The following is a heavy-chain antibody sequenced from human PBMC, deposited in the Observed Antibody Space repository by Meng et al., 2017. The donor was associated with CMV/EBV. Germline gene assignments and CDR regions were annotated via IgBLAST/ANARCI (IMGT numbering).Heavy chain of an antibody. D-gene: IGHD2-2*01. CDR1: GFTFSSYW. Sequence: GESLKISCAASGFTFSSYWMSWVRQAPGKGLEWVAVISYDGSNKYYADSVKGRFTISRDNSKNTLYLQMNSLRAEDTAVYYCARDSIVVVPAASSPYYYYGMDVWGQGTTVTVSS. J-gene: IGHJ6*02. CDR2: ISYDGSNK. V-gene: IGHV3-30*03. CDR3: ARDSIVVVPAASSPYYYYGMDV.